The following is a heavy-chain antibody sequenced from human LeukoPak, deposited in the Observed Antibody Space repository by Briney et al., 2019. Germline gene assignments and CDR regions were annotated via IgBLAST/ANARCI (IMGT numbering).Heavy chain of an antibody. CDR2: IYYSGST. CDR3: ARDRSADY. V-gene: IGHV4-59*01. CDR1: GGSISGYY. J-gene: IGHJ4*02. Sequence: SETLSLTCTVSGGSISGYYWSWIRQPPGKGLEWIGYIYYSGSTNYNPSLKSRVTISVDTSKNQFSLKLSSVTAADTAVYYCARDRSADYWGQGTLVTVSS.